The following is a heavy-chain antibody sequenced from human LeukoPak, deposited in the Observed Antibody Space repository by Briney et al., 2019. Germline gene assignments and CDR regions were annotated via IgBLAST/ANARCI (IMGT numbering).Heavy chain of an antibody. CDR1: GGYISSSSYY. Sequence: SETLSLTCTVSGGYISSSSYYWGWIRQPPGKGLEWIGSIYYSGSTYYNPSLKSRVTISVDTSKNQFSLKMNSVTAADTAVCYCARLTAAGTWWFDPWGQGTLVTVSS. CDR2: IYYSGST. D-gene: IGHD6-13*01. CDR3: ARLTAAGTWWFDP. V-gene: IGHV4-39*01. J-gene: IGHJ5*02.